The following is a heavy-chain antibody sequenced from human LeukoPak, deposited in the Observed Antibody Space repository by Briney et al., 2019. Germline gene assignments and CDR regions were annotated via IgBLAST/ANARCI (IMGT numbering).Heavy chain of an antibody. V-gene: IGHV3-30*18. CDR2: ISFDKSNK. J-gene: IGHJ4*02. CDR3: AKDGNYYGSGAPFFDY. D-gene: IGHD3-10*01. Sequence: PGGSLRLSCAASGFTFSSYWMHWVRQAPGKGLEWVAVISFDKSNKYFADSVKGRFTISRDNSKNTVSLQMNSLRAEDTAVYYCAKDGNYYGSGAPFFDYWGQGTLVTVSS. CDR1: GFTFSSYW.